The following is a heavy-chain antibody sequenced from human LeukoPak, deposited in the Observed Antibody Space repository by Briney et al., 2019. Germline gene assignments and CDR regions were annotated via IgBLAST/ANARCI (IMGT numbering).Heavy chain of an antibody. Sequence: PSETLSLTCTVSGGSISSSSYYWGWIRQPPGKGLEWIGSIYYSGSTYYNPSLKSRVTISVDTSKNQFSLKLSSVTAADTAVYYCARRDTFLAYCTNGVCYRPNWFDPWGQGTLVTVSS. D-gene: IGHD2-8*01. J-gene: IGHJ5*02. V-gene: IGHV4-39*07. CDR1: GGSISSSSYY. CDR2: IYYSGST. CDR3: ARRDTFLAYCTNGVCYRPNWFDP.